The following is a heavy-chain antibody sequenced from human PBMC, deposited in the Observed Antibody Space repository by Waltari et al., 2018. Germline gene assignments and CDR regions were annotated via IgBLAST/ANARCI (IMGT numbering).Heavy chain of an antibody. Sequence: DVQLLESGGGVVQRGGSLRVACTDSGIPFSPYAMAWVRQGLGQGLEWVSTISGSGNDTYYADSVQGRFTISRDNSKNTVFLQMNMLRVEDTVNYYCAKALGIMGFDCWGQGTLVAVAS. V-gene: IGHV3-23*01. D-gene: IGHD3-16*01. CDR1: GIPFSPYA. CDR2: ISGSGNDT. CDR3: AKALGIMGFDC. J-gene: IGHJ4*02.